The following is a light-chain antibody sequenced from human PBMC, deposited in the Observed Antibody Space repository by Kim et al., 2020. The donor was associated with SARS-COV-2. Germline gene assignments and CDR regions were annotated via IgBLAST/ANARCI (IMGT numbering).Light chain of an antibody. J-gene: IGLJ2*01. V-gene: IGLV1-51*01. CDR2: DNN. CDR1: SSNSGNNY. Sequence: QNVTISGSGSSSNSGNNYVSWYQQLPGTAPKLLIYDNNKRPSGIPDRFSGSKAGTSATLGITGLQTGDEADYYCGTWDSSLSAGVVFGGGTQLTVL. CDR3: GTWDSSLSAGVV.